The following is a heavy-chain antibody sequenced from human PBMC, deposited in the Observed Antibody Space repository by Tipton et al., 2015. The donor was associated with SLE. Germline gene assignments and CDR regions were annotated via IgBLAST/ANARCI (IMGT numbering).Heavy chain of an antibody. Sequence: TLSLTCTVSGDSISRYYWTWVRQAPGKGLEWIGYISDAVTTNYNPSLKSRVTISGDTSKNQFSLQLRSVTAADTAVYYCAREVRQLLIYFDSWGQGTLVTVSS. CDR2: ISDAVTT. V-gene: IGHV4-59*12. D-gene: IGHD6-6*01. CDR3: AREVRQLLIYFDS. J-gene: IGHJ4*02. CDR1: GDSISRYY.